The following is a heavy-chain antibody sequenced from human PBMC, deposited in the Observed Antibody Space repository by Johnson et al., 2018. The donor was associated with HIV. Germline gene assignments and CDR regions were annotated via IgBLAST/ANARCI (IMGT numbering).Heavy chain of an antibody. Sequence: VQLVESGGGLVQPGGSLRLSCAASGFTFSSYDMHWVRQATGKGLEWVSAIGTAGDTYYPGSVKGRFTISRENAKNTLYLQMNSLRAEDTAVYYCANSLLLDAFNIWGQGTMVTVSS. D-gene: IGHD4-23*01. CDR1: GFTFSSYD. J-gene: IGHJ3*02. CDR2: IGTAGDT. CDR3: ANSLLLDAFNI. V-gene: IGHV3-13*01.